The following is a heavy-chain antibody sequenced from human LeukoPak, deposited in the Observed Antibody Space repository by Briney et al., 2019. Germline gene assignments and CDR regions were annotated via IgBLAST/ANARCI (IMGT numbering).Heavy chain of an antibody. J-gene: IGHJ5*02. D-gene: IGHD3-3*01. CDR2: INPNSGGT. V-gene: IGHV1-2*02. Sequence: ASVKVSCKASGYTFTGYYMHWVRQAPGQGLEWMGWINPNSGGTNYAQKFQGRVTMTRDTSISTAYMELSRLRSDDTAVYYCARGQVTIFGVGGSWFDPWGRGTLVTVSS. CDR3: ARGQVTIFGVGGSWFDP. CDR1: GYTFTGYY.